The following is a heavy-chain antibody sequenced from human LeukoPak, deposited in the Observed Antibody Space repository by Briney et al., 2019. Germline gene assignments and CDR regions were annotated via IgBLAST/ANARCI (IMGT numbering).Heavy chain of an antibody. CDR3: ARLRSGSPYAHYWYFDL. V-gene: IGHV4-39*01. Sequence: SETLSLTCTVSGGSISSSSYYWGWIRQPPGKGLEWIWTIYYSGSTYYNPSLKSRVTISVDTSKNQFSLKLSSVTAADTAVYYCARLRSGSPYAHYWYFDLWGRGTLVTVSS. J-gene: IGHJ2*01. D-gene: IGHD1-26*01. CDR1: GGSISSSSYY. CDR2: IYYSGST.